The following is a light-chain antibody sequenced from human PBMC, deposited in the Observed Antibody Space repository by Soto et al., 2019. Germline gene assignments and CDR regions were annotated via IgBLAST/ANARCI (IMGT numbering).Light chain of an antibody. V-gene: IGKV1-9*01. Sequence: DIQLTQSPSFLSASVGDRFTITCRASQDISNFLAWYQQKPGKAPKLLIYAASTLQSGVPSRFSGSGSGREFTLTISSLQPEDFATYHCQQLNSYPIATFGGGTKVDIK. CDR1: QDISNF. CDR2: AAS. J-gene: IGKJ4*01. CDR3: QQLNSYPIAT.